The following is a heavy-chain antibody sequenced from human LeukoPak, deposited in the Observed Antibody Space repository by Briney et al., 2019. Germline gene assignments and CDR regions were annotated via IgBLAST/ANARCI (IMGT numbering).Heavy chain of an antibody. Sequence: GGSLRLSCAASGFSFSNYWMHWVRQAPGKGLVWVTRMNSDGSATYYADSVQGRFTISRGNAKNTLYLQMNSLRAEDTAMYFCAKGPNYFDSWGQGTLVTVSS. CDR2: MNSDGSAT. CDR1: GFSFSNYW. CDR3: AKGPNYFDS. V-gene: IGHV3-74*01. J-gene: IGHJ4*02.